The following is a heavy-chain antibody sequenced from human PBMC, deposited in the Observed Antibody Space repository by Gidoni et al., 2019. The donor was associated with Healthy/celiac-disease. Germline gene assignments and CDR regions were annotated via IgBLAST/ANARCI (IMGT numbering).Heavy chain of an antibody. CDR2: IDPSDSYT. CDR3: ARQTVGATTNWYFDL. CDR1: GYSFTSYW. Sequence: EVQLVQSGPEVNKHGESLRLSCKGAGYSFTSYWISWVRQMPGKGLEWMGRIDPSDSYTNYSPSCQGHVTISADKSISTAYLQWSSLKASDTAMYYCARQTVGATTNWYFDLWGRGTLVTVSS. J-gene: IGHJ2*01. V-gene: IGHV5-10-1*03. D-gene: IGHD1-26*01.